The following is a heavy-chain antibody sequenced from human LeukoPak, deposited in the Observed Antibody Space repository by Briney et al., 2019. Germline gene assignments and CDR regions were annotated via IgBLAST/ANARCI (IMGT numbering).Heavy chain of an antibody. CDR1: GLAFSAYK. Sequence: GGSLRLSCAASGLAFSAYKMHWVSQAPRKGLVWVSRISTDGYTTDYADFVQGRFTASRDNTKNTWSLEMNSLRAEDTAVYYCVVGGSPGYWGQGTLVTVSS. V-gene: IGHV3-74*01. CDR3: VVGGSPGY. D-gene: IGHD2-15*01. CDR2: ISTDGYTT. J-gene: IGHJ4*02.